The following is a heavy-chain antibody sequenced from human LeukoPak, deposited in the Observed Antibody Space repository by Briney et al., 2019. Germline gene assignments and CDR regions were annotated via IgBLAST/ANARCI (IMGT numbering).Heavy chain of an antibody. CDR2: IIPIFGTA. CDR3: ARSSSWSAARRDVFDI. V-gene: IGHV1-69*13. D-gene: IGHD6-6*01. J-gene: IGHJ3*02. Sequence: ASVKVSCKASGGTFSSYAISWVRQAPGQGLEWMGGIIPIFGTANYAQKFQGRVTITADESTSTAYMELSSLRSEDTAVYYCARSSSWSAARRDVFDIWGQGTMVTVSS. CDR1: GGTFSSYA.